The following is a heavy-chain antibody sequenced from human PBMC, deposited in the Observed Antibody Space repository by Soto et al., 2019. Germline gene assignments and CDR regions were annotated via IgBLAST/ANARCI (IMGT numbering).Heavy chain of an antibody. J-gene: IGHJ4*02. Sequence: VPLVESGGGVVQPGRSLRLSCAASGFTFSDYAMHWVRQAPGKGLEWVAVVSHDGRNTHYADSVKGRFTISRDSSKNTVSLEMTSLRAEATGVYYCATGGRQWLVTSDFNYWGQGALVTVSS. CDR2: VSHDGRNT. CDR3: ATGGRQWLVTSDFNY. D-gene: IGHD6-19*01. CDR1: GFTFSDYA. V-gene: IGHV3-30*03.